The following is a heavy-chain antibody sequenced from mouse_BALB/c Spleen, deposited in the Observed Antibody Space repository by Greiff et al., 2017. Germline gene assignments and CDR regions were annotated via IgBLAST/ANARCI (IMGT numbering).Heavy chain of an antibody. CDR1: GFSLTDYG. CDR3: AKQHYDYDLYYLDY. Sequence: VKLMESGPGLVAPSQSLSITCTVSGFSLTDYGVSWVRQPPGKGLEWLGVIWGGGSTYYNSALKSRLSISKDNSKSQVFLKMNSLQTDDTAMYYCAKQHYDYDLYYLDYWGQGTTLTVSS. CDR2: IWGGGST. J-gene: IGHJ2*01. D-gene: IGHD2-4*01. V-gene: IGHV2-6-5*01.